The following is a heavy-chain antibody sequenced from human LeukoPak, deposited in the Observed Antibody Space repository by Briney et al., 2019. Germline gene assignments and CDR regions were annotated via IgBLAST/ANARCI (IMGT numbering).Heavy chain of an antibody. D-gene: IGHD1-26*01. J-gene: IGHJ4*02. Sequence: QPGRSLRLSCSGSGFTFSSYAMSWVRQAPGKGLEWVSAISGSGGSTYYADSVKGRFTISRDNSKNTLYLQMNSLRAEDTAVYYCAKALNNLGSAVDYWGQGTLVTVSS. CDR2: ISGSGGST. V-gene: IGHV3-23*01. CDR3: AKALNNLGSAVDY. CDR1: GFTFSSYA.